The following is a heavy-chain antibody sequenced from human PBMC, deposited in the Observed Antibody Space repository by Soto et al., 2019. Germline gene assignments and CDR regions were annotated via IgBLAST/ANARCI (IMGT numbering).Heavy chain of an antibody. V-gene: IGHV3-30-3*01. CDR1: GFNFGTYA. Sequence: GSLRLSCAASGFNFGTYALHWVRQAPGKGLQWVAVIASDGTTKYNTDSVRGRITISRDNSNSTLFLQMNSLRPEDTAVYFCARSARVVTRDAFDIWGQGTLVTVSS. CDR3: ARSARVVTRDAFDI. D-gene: IGHD2-21*02. J-gene: IGHJ3*02. CDR2: IASDGTTK.